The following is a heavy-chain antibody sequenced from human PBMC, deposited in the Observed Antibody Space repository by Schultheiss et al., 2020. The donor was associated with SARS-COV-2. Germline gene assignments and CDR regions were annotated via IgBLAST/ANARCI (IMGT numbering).Heavy chain of an antibody. V-gene: IGHV3-23*01. CDR1: GFTFSSYA. Sequence: GESLKISCAASGFTFSSYAMSWVRQAPGKGLEWVSTISGSGGTTYYAGSVKGRFTISRDNSKNTLYLQMNSLRAEDTAVYYCAKDFGYCSGGSCSPLFFDYWGQGTLVTVSS. J-gene: IGHJ4*02. CDR2: ISGSGGTT. D-gene: IGHD2-15*01. CDR3: AKDFGYCSGGSCSPLFFDY.